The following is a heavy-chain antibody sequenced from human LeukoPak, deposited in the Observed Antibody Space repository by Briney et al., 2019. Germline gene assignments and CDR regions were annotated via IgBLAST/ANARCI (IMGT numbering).Heavy chain of an antibody. Sequence: SETLSLTCTVSGGSISSFYWSWIRQPAGQGLEWIGRIYSSGTTNYNPSLKSRLTMSVDTSKNQFSLKLSYVTAADTAVYYCARDTGKSGYPDYWGQGTLVTVSS. CDR1: GGSISSFY. CDR3: ARDTGKSGYPDY. V-gene: IGHV4-4*07. CDR2: IYSSGTT. D-gene: IGHD3-3*01. J-gene: IGHJ4*02.